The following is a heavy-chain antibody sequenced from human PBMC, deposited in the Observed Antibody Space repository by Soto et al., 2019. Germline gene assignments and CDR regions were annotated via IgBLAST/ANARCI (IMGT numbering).Heavy chain of an antibody. CDR3: AREWRPGARVTDNWYFDL. Sequence: QVQLVQSGAEVKKPGSSVKVSCKASGGTFSSYTISWVRQAPGQGLEWMGRIIPILGIANYAQKFQGRVTITADKSPSTAYMELSSLRSEYTAVYYCAREWRPGARVTDNWYFDLWGRGTLVTVSS. V-gene: IGHV1-69*08. D-gene: IGHD2-21*02. J-gene: IGHJ2*01. CDR2: IIPILGIA. CDR1: GGTFSSYT.